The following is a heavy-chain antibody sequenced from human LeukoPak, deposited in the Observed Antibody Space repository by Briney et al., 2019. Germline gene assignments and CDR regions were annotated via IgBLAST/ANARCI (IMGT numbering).Heavy chain of an antibody. V-gene: IGHV5-51*01. CDR1: GYSFTSYW. D-gene: IGHD3-3*01. J-gene: IGHJ5*02. CDR3: ARRPYDFWSGYYSNNWFDP. CDR2: IYPGDSDT. Sequence: GESLKISCKGSGYSFTSYWIGWVRQTPGKGLEWMGIIYPGDSDTRYSPSFQGQVTISADKSISTAYLQWSSLKASDTAMYYCARRPYDFWSGYYSNNWFDPWGQGTLVTVSS.